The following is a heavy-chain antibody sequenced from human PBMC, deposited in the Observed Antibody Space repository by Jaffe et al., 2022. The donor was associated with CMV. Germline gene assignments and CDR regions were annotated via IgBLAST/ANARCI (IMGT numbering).Heavy chain of an antibody. J-gene: IGHJ6*02. CDR3: AREAAVAAHLWNYYGMDV. Sequence: QVQLVQSGAEVKKPGASVKVSCKASGYTFTGYYMHWVRQAPGQGLEWMGWINPNSGGTNYAQKFQGRVTMTRDTSISTAYMELSRLRSDDTAVYYCAREAAVAAHLWNYYGMDVWGQGTTVTVSS. D-gene: IGHD6-19*01. CDR2: INPNSGGT. V-gene: IGHV1-2*02. CDR1: GYTFTGYY.